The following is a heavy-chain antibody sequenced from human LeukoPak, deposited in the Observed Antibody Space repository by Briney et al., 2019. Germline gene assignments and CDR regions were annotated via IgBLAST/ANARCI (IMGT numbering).Heavy chain of an antibody. CDR1: GYTQTELA. CDR2: FDPEDGET. D-gene: IGHD3-3*01. Sequence: ASVKVSCKVSGYTQTELAMHWVRQAPGKGLEWMGGFDPEDGETVFAQKFQGRVTMTEDTSTGTAYMELSSLRSEDTAVYYCAKESRFLDYISGYYFDSWGQGTLVTVSS. J-gene: IGHJ4*01. V-gene: IGHV1-24*01. CDR3: AKESRFLDYISGYYFDS.